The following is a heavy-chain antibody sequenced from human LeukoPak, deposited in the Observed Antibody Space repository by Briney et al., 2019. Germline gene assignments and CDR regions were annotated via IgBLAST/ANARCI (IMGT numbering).Heavy chain of an antibody. Sequence: GRSLRLSCTASGFTFSSYAIHWVRQAPGKGLEWVAIISYDESNKYYADSVKGRFTISRDNPKNTLYLQMNSLRADDTAVYYCARGGGESSSGQLFDYWGQGTLVTVSS. V-gene: IGHV3-30*04. CDR2: ISYDESNK. J-gene: IGHJ4*02. CDR1: GFTFSSYA. D-gene: IGHD6-19*01. CDR3: ARGGGESSSGQLFDY.